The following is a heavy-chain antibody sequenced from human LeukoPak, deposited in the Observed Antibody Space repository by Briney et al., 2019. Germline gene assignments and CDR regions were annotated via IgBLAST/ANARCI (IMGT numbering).Heavy chain of an antibody. V-gene: IGHV1-18*04. CDR3: ASDAGGAGLVRGVLFH. D-gene: IGHD3-10*01. CDR2: IRGYNDHT. Sequence: GASVKVSCKASGYTFRSYGISWMRQAPGQGLEWMGWIRGYNDHTEYAPKIQSRDTMTTDTSPSTAYMDVRSLTSDDTALCYCASDAGGAGLVRGVLFHWGQGTLVTVSS. J-gene: IGHJ4*02. CDR1: GYTFRSYG.